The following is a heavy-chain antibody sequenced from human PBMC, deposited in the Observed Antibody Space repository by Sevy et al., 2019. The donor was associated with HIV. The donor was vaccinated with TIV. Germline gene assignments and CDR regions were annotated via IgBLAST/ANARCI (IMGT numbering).Heavy chain of an antibody. CDR3: TRGKGAQSVFDY. J-gene: IGHJ4*02. CDR1: GFTFTDYA. Sequence: GGSLRLSCTASGFTFTDYAMNWVRQSPGKGLEWVAFFKRKADGGPLDNAAAVKGRFTISRDDSKNIAYLQMNDLKTEDTGVYYCTRGKGAQSVFDYWGQGALVTVSS. D-gene: IGHD3-16*01. V-gene: IGHV3-49*04. CDR2: FKRKADGGPL.